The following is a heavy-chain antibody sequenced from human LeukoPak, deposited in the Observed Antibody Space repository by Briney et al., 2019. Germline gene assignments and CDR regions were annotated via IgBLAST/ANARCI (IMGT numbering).Heavy chain of an antibody. Sequence: PGRSLRLSCAASGFTFDDYAMHWVRQAPGKGLEWVSGISWNSGSIGYADSVKGRFTISRDNAKNSLYLQMNSLRAEDTALYYCAKGLPGVSDSSGYYNYWGQGTLVTVSS. CDR2: ISWNSGSI. V-gene: IGHV3-9*01. CDR3: AKGLPGVSDSSGYYNY. J-gene: IGHJ4*02. CDR1: GFTFDDYA. D-gene: IGHD3-22*01.